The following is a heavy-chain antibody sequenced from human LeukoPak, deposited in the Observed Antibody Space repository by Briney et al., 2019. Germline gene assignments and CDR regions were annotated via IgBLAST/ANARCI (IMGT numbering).Heavy chain of an antibody. CDR3: AKTFKYYYYMDV. J-gene: IGHJ6*03. Sequence: GGSLRLSCAASGFTFSSYWMHWVRQAPGKGLVWVSAISSSGGSTYYADSVKGRFTISRDNSKNTLYLQMNSLRAEDTAVYYCAKTFKYYYYMDVWGKGTTVTVSS. CDR2: ISSSGGST. V-gene: IGHV3-23*01. CDR1: GFTFSSYW.